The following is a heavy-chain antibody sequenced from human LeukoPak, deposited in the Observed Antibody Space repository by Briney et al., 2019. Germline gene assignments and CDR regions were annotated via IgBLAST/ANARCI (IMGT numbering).Heavy chain of an antibody. CDR3: ARVELYASGWYGSIDY. V-gene: IGHV3-30*03. CDR2: ISYDGTNK. Sequence: PGRSLRLSCAASGFTFSSYGMHWVRQAPGKGLEWVAAISYDGTNKYYADSVRGRFTISRDNSKNTLYLQMDSLRTEDTAVYYCARVELYASGWYGSIDYWGQGTLVAVSS. D-gene: IGHD6-19*01. CDR1: GFTFSSYG. J-gene: IGHJ4*02.